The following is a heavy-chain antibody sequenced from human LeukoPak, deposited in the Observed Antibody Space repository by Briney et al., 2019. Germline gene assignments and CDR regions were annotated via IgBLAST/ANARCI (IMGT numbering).Heavy chain of an antibody. V-gene: IGHV3-23*01. CDR2: IGGSGTRT. CDR3: AKDRAYYSDSSGYYLVRAYDY. Sequence: GGSLRLSCSASGFTFTTYGMNWVRQAPGKGLEWVSGIGGSGTRTYYADSVKGRFTISRDNSKNTLYLQMNSLRDEDTAVYCCAKDRAYYSDSSGYYLVRAYDYWGQGTLVTVSS. D-gene: IGHD3-22*01. J-gene: IGHJ4*02. CDR1: GFTFTTYG.